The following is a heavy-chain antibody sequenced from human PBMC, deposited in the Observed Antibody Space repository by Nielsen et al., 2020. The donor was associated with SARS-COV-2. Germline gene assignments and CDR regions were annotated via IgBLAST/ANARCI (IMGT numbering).Heavy chain of an antibody. D-gene: IGHD6-13*01. CDR2: FDPEDGET. V-gene: IGHV1-24*01. CDR3: ARGGVSSSWHKATFDY. Sequence: ASVKVSCKVSGYTLTELSMHWVRQAPGKGLEWMGGFDPEDGETIYAQKLQGRVTMTTDTSTSTAYMELRSLRSDDTAVYYCARGGVSSSWHKATFDYWGQGTLVTVSS. CDR1: GYTLTELS. J-gene: IGHJ4*02.